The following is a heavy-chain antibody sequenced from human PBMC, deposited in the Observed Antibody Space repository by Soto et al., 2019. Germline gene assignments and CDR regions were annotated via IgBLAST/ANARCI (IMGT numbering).Heavy chain of an antibody. CDR2: MSRTGDNT. CDR1: GFTFSIYA. D-gene: IGHD3-22*01. CDR3: AKDQSNSNPLYYFDF. Sequence: GGSLRLSCAASGFTFSIYAMTWVSQSPGKGLEWVSSMSRTGDNTYYADSVKGRFTISRDNSKNTLYLQMNSLRAEDTAIYYCAKDQSNSNPLYYFDFWGPGTLVTVSS. J-gene: IGHJ4*02. V-gene: IGHV3-23*01.